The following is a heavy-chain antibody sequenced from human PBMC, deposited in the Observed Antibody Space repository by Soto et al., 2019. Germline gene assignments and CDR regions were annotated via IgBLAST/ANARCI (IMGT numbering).Heavy chain of an antibody. D-gene: IGHD6-25*01. J-gene: IGHJ5*02. V-gene: IGHV1-69*06. CDR2: IIPVLGSA. Sequence: LRLVQSGAEVTKPGSSVKVSCQASGDRFNRYAISWVRQAPGQGLEWMGGIIPVLGSADYSQEFHGRVTITADISPCTTYMELSSLRSDETAVYYCARDRPTYNSATRRYFDLWGQGTLVSVSS. CDR1: GDRFNRYA. CDR3: ARDRPTYNSATRRYFDL.